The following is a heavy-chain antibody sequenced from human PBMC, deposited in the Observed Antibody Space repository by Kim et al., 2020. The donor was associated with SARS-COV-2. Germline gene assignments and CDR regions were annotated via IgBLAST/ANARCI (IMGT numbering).Heavy chain of an antibody. CDR2: IYTSGST. D-gene: IGHD5-12*01. J-gene: IGHJ4*02. V-gene: IGHV4-61*02. CDR3: AREGEGVVATIYFDY. CDR1: GGSISSGSYY. Sequence: SETLSLTCTVSGGSISSGSYYWSWIRQPAGKGLEWIGRIYTSGSTNYNPSLKSRVTISVDTSKNQFSLKLSSVTAADTAVYYCAREGEGVVATIYFDYWGQGTLVTVSS.